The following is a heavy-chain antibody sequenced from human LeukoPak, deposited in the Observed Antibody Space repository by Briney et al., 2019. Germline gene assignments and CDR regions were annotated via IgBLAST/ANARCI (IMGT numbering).Heavy chain of an antibody. CDR3: ARAGPHSSSSGSRKNWFDP. V-gene: IGHV4-59*01. J-gene: IGHJ5*02. Sequence: PSETLSLTCTVSGGSISSYYWSWIRQPPGKGLEWIGYIYYSGSTNYYPSLKSRVTISVDTSKNQFSLKLSSVTAADTAVYYCARAGPHSSSSGSRKNWFDPWGQGTLVTVSS. CDR1: GGSISSYY. D-gene: IGHD6-6*01. CDR2: IYYSGST.